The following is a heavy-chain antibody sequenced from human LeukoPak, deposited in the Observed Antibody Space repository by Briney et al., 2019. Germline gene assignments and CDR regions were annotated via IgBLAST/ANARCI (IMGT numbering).Heavy chain of an antibody. CDR3: ARGVPQWFGESPPLGY. D-gene: IGHD3-10*01. CDR2: IWYDGSNK. CDR1: GFTFSSYG. Sequence: GGSLRLSCAASGFTFSSYGMHWVRQAPGKGLEWVAVIWYDGSNKYYADSVKGRFTISRDNSKNTLYLQMNSLRAEDTAVYYCARGVPQWFGESPPLGYWGQGTLVTVCS. J-gene: IGHJ4*02. V-gene: IGHV3-33*01.